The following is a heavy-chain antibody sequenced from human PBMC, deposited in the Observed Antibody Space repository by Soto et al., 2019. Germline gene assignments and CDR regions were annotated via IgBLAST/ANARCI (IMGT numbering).Heavy chain of an antibody. CDR3: ARDLFEAARRGEYAFDI. V-gene: IGHV3-7*03. D-gene: IGHD3-16*01. J-gene: IGHJ3*02. Sequence: GGSLRLSCAASAFTFSSYWMSWVRQVPGKGLEWVANIKQDGSEKYYVDSVKGRFTISRDNAKNSLYLQMNSLRAEDTAVYYCARDLFEAARRGEYAFDIWGQGTMVTVSS. CDR1: AFTFSSYW. CDR2: IKQDGSEK.